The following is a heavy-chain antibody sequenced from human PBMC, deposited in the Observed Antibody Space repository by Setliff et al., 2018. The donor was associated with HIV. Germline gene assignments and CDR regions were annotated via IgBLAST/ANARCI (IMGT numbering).Heavy chain of an antibody. J-gene: IGHJ4*02. V-gene: IGHV3-72*01. CDR2: IRNAAHGYTT. CDR3: ARGDSLTAYYNY. Sequence: SLRLSCAASGLTFSVHYMDWVRQAPGKGLEWVGRIRNAAHGYTTEYAASVKDRFTISRDDSKNSLSLQMNSLKTEDTAVYYCARGDSLTAYYNYWGQGTLVTVSS. D-gene: IGHD3-9*01. CDR1: GLTFSVHY.